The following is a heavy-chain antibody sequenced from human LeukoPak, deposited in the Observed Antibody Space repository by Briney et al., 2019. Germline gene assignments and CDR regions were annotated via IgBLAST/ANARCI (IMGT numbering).Heavy chain of an antibody. Sequence: ASVQVSCKASGYGFSDYYMHWVRQAPGQGLEYTGWINPNSGDNSCAQKFQGRVSMTRDTSITTLYMELTSLRSDDTAVYFCARGGGIQSCGGKTCFRGFVYWGQGTLVTVSS. CDR3: ARGGGIQSCGGKTCFRGFVY. CDR2: INPNSGDN. V-gene: IGHV1-2*02. J-gene: IGHJ4*02. D-gene: IGHD2-21*01. CDR1: GYGFSDYY.